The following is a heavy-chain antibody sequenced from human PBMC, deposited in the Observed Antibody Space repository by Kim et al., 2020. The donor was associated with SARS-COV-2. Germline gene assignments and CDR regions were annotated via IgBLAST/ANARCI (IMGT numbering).Heavy chain of an antibody. J-gene: IGHJ4*02. Sequence: PTLRSRVTISVDTSKNQFSLKLSSVTAADTAVYYCARSVVVTAIQRYFDYWGQGTLVTVSS. D-gene: IGHD2-21*02. CDR3: ARSVVVTAIQRYFDY. V-gene: IGHV4-59*01.